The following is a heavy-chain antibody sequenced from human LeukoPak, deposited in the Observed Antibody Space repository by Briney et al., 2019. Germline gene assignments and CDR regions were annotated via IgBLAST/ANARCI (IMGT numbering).Heavy chain of an antibody. CDR2: MNPNSGNT. D-gene: IGHD6-6*01. CDR3: ARGARIAARVSDAFDI. CDR1: GYTFTSYD. J-gene: IGHJ3*02. Sequence: ASVKVSCKASGYTFTSYDINWVRQAPGQGLEWMGWMNPNSGNTGYAQKFQGRVTITRNTSISTAYMELSSLRSEDTAVYYCARGARIAARVSDAFDIWGEGTMVTVSS. V-gene: IGHV1-8*03.